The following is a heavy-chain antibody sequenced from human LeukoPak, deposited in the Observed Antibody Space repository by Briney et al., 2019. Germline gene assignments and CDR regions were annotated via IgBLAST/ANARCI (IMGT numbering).Heavy chain of an antibody. V-gene: IGHV3-48*01. Sequence: PGGSLRLSCAASGFTFTSYWMSWMRQAPGKGLEWVSYISSSSSTIYYADSVKGRFTISRDNAKNSLYLQMNSLRAEDTAVYYCARALYYYGSGSYYLDYWGQGTLVTVSS. D-gene: IGHD3-10*01. CDR1: GFTFTSYW. CDR2: ISSSSSTI. CDR3: ARALYYYGSGSYYLDY. J-gene: IGHJ4*02.